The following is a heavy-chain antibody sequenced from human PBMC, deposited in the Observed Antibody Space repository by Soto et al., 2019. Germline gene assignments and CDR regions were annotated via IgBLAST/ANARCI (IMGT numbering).Heavy chain of an antibody. Sequence: QVQLVESGGGVVQPGRSLRLSCAASGFTFSSYGMHWVRQAPGKGLEWVAVIWYDGSNKYYADSVKGRFTISRDNSKXXXXXXXXXXXXXXXXXXXXXXXXXXXVGEFDYWGQGTLVTVSS. CDR1: GFTFSSYG. CDR3: XXXXXXXVGEFDY. J-gene: IGHJ4*02. V-gene: IGHV3-33*01. CDR2: IWYDGSNK. D-gene: IGHD3-16*01.